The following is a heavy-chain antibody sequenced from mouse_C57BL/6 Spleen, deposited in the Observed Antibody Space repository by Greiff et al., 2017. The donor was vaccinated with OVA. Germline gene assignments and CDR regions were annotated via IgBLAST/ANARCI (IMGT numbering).Heavy chain of an antibody. CDR1: GFNIQDYY. Sequence: VKLMESGAELVRPGASVKLSCTASGFNIQDYYMHWVKQRPEPGLEWIGRIDPEDGDTEYAPKFPGKATMTADTSSNTAYLQLSSLTSEDTAVDYCTTFGYYSYAMDYWGQGTSVTVSS. J-gene: IGHJ4*01. D-gene: IGHD2-3*01. CDR2: IDPEDGDT. CDR3: TTFGYYSYAMDY. V-gene: IGHV14-1*01.